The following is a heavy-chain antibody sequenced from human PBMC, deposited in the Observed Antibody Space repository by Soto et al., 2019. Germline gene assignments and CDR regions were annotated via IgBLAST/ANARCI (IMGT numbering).Heavy chain of an antibody. CDR2: IFSNDEK. V-gene: IGHV2-26*01. J-gene: IGHJ6*02. D-gene: IGHD6-19*01. CDR1: GFSLSNARMG. Sequence: QVTLKESGPVLVKPTETLTLTCTVSGFSLSNARMGVSWIRQPPGKALEWLAHIFSNDEKSYSTPLKSRLTIPKDTSKSQVVLTMTNMDPVDTATYYGARILLGGWYDGYYYYGRDVWGQGTTVTVSS. CDR3: ARILLGGWYDGYYYYGRDV.